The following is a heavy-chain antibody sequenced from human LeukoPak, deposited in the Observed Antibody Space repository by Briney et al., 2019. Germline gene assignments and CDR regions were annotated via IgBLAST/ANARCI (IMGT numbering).Heavy chain of an antibody. V-gene: IGHV1-69*01. J-gene: IGHJ3*02. CDR3: ARVRGPRGTHAFDI. D-gene: IGHD3-16*01. Sequence: SVKVSCKASGGTFSSYAISWVRQAPGQGLEWMGGIIPIFGTANYAQKFQGRVTITADESTSTAYMELSCLRSEDTAVYHCARVRGPRGTHAFDIWGQGTMVTVSS. CDR1: GGTFSSYA. CDR2: IIPIFGTA.